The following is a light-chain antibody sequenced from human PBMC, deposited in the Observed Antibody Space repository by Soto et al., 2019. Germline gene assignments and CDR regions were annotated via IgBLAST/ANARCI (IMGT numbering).Light chain of an antibody. CDR1: QSVSNNY. Sequence: EIVLTQSPGTLSLSPGERATLSCRASQSVSNNYLAWYQQKPGQAPRLLIYGASNRATGIPDRFRGSGSGTDFTLTISRLEPEDFAMYYCQQYGSSGTFGQGTKVDIK. V-gene: IGKV3-20*01. CDR3: QQYGSSGT. CDR2: GAS. J-gene: IGKJ1*01.